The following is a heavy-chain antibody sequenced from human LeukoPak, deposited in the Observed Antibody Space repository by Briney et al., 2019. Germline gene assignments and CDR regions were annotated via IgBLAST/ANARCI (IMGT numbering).Heavy chain of an antibody. D-gene: IGHD3-22*01. CDR2: IYYSGST. CDR1: GGSISSYY. V-gene: IGHV4-59*01. Sequence: SETLSLTCTVSGGSISSYYWGWIRQPPGKGLEWIGYIYYSGSTNYNPSLKSRVTISVDTSKNQFSLKLSSVTAADTAVYYCARAPTIYDSSGYPDAFDIWGQGTMVTVSS. J-gene: IGHJ3*02. CDR3: ARAPTIYDSSGYPDAFDI.